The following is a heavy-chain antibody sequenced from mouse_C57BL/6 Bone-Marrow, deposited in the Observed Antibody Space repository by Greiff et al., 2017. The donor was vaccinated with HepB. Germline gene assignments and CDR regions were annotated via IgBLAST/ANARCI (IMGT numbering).Heavy chain of an antibody. V-gene: IGHV5-4*03. CDR1: GFTFSSYA. CDR3: ARSPTVGYAMDY. Sequence: EVMLVESGGGLVKPGGSLKLSCAASGFTFSSYAMSWVRQTPEKRLEWVATISDGGSYTYYPDNVKGRFTISRDNAKNNLYLQMSHLKSEDTAMYYCARSPTVGYAMDYWGQGTSVTVSS. CDR2: ISDGGSYT. D-gene: IGHD1-1*01. J-gene: IGHJ4*01.